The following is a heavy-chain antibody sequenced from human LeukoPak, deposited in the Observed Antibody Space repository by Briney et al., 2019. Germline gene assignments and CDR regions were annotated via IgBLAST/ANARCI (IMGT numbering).Heavy chain of an antibody. J-gene: IGHJ3*01. V-gene: IGHV4-39*01. CDR1: GGSISRGTYY. D-gene: IGHD6-19*01. CDR2: ISYSGNT. CDR3: ARMKWLVPPYALDF. Sequence: PSETLSLTCTVSGGSISRGTYYWGWIRQPPGTGLQWIGSISYSGNTYSNPSLASRVTMSVDTSKNQFSLHLTSVTPDDTAVYYCARMKWLVPPYALDFWGQGTMVAVSS.